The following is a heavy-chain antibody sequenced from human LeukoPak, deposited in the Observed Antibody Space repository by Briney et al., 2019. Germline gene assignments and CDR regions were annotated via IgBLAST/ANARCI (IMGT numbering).Heavy chain of an antibody. CDR3: ATTLNTGFFQS. J-gene: IGHJ5*02. D-gene: IGHD5-18*01. CDR2: VSGSGGDT. CDR1: GFTFSTYA. Sequence: GGSLRLSCAASGFTFSTYAMHWVRQAPGKGLEWVSAVSGSGGDTYYADSVTGRSTNSRDNSKNTLYVLLNSLRAEDTAVYYCATTLNTGFFQSWGRGTLVSVSS. V-gene: IGHV3-23*01.